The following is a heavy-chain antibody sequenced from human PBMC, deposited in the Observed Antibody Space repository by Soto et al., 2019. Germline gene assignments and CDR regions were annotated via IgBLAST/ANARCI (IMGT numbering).Heavy chain of an antibody. D-gene: IGHD2-15*01. CDR1: GGSISSYY. J-gene: IGHJ4*02. V-gene: IGHV4-59*01. CDR3: AKVQGDIVVVVAATLEKYYFDY. CDR2: IYYSGST. Sequence: SETLSLTCTVSGGSISSYYWSWIRQPPGKGLEWIGYIYYSGSTNYNPSLKSRVTISVDTSKNQFSLKLSSVTAADTAVYYCAKVQGDIVVVVAATLEKYYFDYWGQGTLVTVPS.